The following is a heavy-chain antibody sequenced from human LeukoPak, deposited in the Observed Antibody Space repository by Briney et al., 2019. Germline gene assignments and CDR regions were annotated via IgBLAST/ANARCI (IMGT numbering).Heavy chain of an antibody. Sequence: GGSLRLPYAASGFTFYNYAVSWVRQAPGKGLEWVSGISGSSGSTFYAESVKGRFTISRDNSKLYLQMNSLRAEDTAVYYCAKRGVQQWLVDWYFDYWGQGTLVTVSS. CDR2: ISGSSGST. CDR1: GFTFYNYA. D-gene: IGHD6-19*01. CDR3: AKRGVQQWLVDWYFDY. V-gene: IGHV3-23*01. J-gene: IGHJ4*02.